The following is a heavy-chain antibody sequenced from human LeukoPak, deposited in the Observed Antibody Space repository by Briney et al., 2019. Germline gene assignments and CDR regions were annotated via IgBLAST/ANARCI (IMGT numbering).Heavy chain of an antibody. D-gene: IGHD3-16*01. CDR3: ARGADTGSYGSLVYFDY. Sequence: ASVKVSCKASGYTFTSYDIRWVRQAPGQGLEWMGLISAYSGNTNFAQKLQGRVTMTTDTSTTTAYMELRSLRSDDTAVYFCARGADTGSYGSLVYFDYWGQGTLVTVSS. V-gene: IGHV1-18*01. CDR2: ISAYSGNT. CDR1: GYTFTSYD. J-gene: IGHJ4*02.